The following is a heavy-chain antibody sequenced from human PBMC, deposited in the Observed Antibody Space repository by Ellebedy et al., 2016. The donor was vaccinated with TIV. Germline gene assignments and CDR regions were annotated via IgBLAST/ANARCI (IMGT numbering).Heavy chain of an antibody. V-gene: IGHV4-34*01. Sequence: SETLSLXCAVYGGSFSGYYWSWIRQPPGKGLEWIGEINHSGSTNYNPSLKSRVTISVDTSKNQFSLKLSSVTAADTAVYYCARVTYYYDSSGYYFVSAWGHYFDYWGQGTLVTVSS. CDR3: ARVTYYYDSSGYYFVSAWGHYFDY. D-gene: IGHD3-22*01. CDR2: INHSGST. J-gene: IGHJ4*02. CDR1: GGSFSGYY.